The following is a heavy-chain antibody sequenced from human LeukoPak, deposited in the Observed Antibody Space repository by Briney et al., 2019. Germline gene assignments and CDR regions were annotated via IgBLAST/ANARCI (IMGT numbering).Heavy chain of an antibody. V-gene: IGHV3-7*01. CDR1: GFTFSSYW. CDR3: ASYFHYGDYASLWY. D-gene: IGHD4-17*01. CDR2: IKQDGSEK. Sequence: GGSLRLSCAASGFTFSSYWMSWVRQAPGKGLEWVANIKQDGSEKYYVDSVKGRFTISRDNAKNSLYLQMNSLRAEDTAVYYCASYFHYGDYASLWYWGQGTLVTVSS. J-gene: IGHJ4*02.